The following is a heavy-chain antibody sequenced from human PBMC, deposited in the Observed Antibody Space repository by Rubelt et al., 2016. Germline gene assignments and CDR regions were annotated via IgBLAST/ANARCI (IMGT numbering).Heavy chain of an antibody. Sequence: TFSSYAISWVRQAPGQGLEWMGGIIPILGIANYAQKFQGRVTITADKSTSTAYMELSSLRSEDTAVYYCARWGTKYDYGDTFDYWGQGTLVTVSS. CDR3: ARWGTKYDYGDTFDY. D-gene: IGHD4-17*01. CDR2: IIPILGIA. CDR1: TFSSYA. V-gene: IGHV1-69*10. J-gene: IGHJ4*02.